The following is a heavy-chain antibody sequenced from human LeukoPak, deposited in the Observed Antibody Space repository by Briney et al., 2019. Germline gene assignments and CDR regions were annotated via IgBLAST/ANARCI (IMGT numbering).Heavy chain of an antibody. CDR2: MNPNSGNT. CDR3: AKDRLGPLGIMTFDY. D-gene: IGHD7-27*01. Sequence: ASVKVSCKASGYTFTSYDINWVRQATGQGLEWMGWMNPNSGNTGYAQKFQGRVTMTRNTSISTAYMELSSLRSEDTALYYCAKDRLGPLGIMTFDYWGQGTLVTVSS. V-gene: IGHV1-8*01. CDR1: GYTFTSYD. J-gene: IGHJ4*02.